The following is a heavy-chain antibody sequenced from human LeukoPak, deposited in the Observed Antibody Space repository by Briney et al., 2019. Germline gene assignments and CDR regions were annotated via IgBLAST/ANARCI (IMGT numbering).Heavy chain of an antibody. CDR3: ARRGANSGSYSHFDL. CDR1: GASISSYY. CDR2: IYYSGST. Sequence: ASETLSLTCTVSGASISSYYWSWIRQPPGKGLEWIGYIYYSGSTNYNPSLKSRVTISVDTSKNQFSLKLSSVTAADTAVYYCARRGANSGSYSHFDLWGRGTLVTVSS. V-gene: IGHV4-59*01. J-gene: IGHJ2*01. D-gene: IGHD1-26*01.